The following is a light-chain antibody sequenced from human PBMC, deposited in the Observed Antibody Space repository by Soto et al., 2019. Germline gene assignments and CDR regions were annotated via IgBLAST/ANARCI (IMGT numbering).Light chain of an antibody. V-gene: IGLV2-23*02. CDR3: CSYAGSSTLV. CDR2: EVS. J-gene: IGLJ3*02. CDR1: SSDIASYNF. Sequence: QSALTQPASVSGSPGQSITISCTGTSSDIASYNFVSWYQHHPGKAPKVMIYEVSKRPSGVSNRFSGSKSGNTASLTISGLQAEDEADYYCCSYAGSSTLVFGGGTKVTVL.